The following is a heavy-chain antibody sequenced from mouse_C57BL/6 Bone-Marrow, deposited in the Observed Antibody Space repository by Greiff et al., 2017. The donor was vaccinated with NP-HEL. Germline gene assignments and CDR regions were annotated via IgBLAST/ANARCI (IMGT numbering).Heavy chain of an antibody. CDR2: IYPRSGNT. CDR1: GYTFTSYG. Sequence: QVQLQQSGAELARPGASVKLSCKASGYTFTSYGISWVKQRTGQGLEWIGEIYPRSGNTYYNEKFKGKATLTADKSSSTAYMELRSLTSDDSAVYLCAREGTTVVPPVDYWGQGTTLTVSS. J-gene: IGHJ2*01. V-gene: IGHV1-81*01. D-gene: IGHD1-1*01. CDR3: AREGTTVVPPVDY.